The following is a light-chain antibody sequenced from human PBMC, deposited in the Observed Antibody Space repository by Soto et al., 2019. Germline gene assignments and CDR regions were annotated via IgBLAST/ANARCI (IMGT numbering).Light chain of an antibody. CDR2: GAS. CDR1: QSVDSVC. Sequence: ESVLMQSPGTLSLSPRNRATLSCRASQSVDSVCLAWYQRKPGQAPRLLIYGASNRATDIPYRFSASGSGTDFTLTITRLAAEDFAVYHCQQYDSTPPTFGQGTKVEVK. J-gene: IGKJ1*01. CDR3: QQYDSTPPT. V-gene: IGKV3-20*01.